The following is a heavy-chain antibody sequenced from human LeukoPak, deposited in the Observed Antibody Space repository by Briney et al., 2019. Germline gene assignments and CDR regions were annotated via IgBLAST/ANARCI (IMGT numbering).Heavy chain of an antibody. CDR1: GLSFSNYA. CDR3: VRDNYSYRLDV. V-gene: IGHV3-23*01. D-gene: IGHD2-21*01. J-gene: IGHJ4*02. Sequence: GGSLRLSCAASGLSFSNYAMYWVRRAPGKGLEWVSAIGGTGGNIFYRDSVKGRFTISRDNSKNTLYLHMNSLRAEDTAIYFCVRDNYSYRLDVWGQGTLVTVSS. CDR2: IGGTGGNI.